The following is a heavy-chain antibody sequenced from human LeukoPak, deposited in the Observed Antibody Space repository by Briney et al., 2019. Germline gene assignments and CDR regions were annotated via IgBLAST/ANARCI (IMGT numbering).Heavy chain of an antibody. CDR1: GYSFTSYW. CDR3: ARGPPDYYDSSGYYYVY. V-gene: IGHV5-51*01. Sequence: GESLKISCKGSGYSFTSYWIGWVRQMPGKGLEWMGIIYPGDSDTRYSPSFQGQVTISADKSISTAYLQWSSLKASDTAMYYCARGPPDYYDSSGYYYVYWGQGTLVTVSS. D-gene: IGHD3-22*01. CDR2: IYPGDSDT. J-gene: IGHJ4*02.